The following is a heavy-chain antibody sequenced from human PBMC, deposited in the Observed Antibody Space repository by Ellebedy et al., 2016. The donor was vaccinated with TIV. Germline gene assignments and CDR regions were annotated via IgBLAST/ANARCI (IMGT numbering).Heavy chain of an antibody. J-gene: IGHJ6*02. V-gene: IGHV1-46*01. CDR1: GYTFTSYY. CDR3: ARGHNWKGSMDV. D-gene: IGHD1-1*01. CDR2: INPSGGST. Sequence: AASVKVSCKGSGYTFTSYYMHWVRQAPGQGLEWMGIINPSGGSTSYAQKFQGRVTMTRDTSTSTVYMEVSSLRSEDTAVYYCARGHNWKGSMDVWGQGPTVTVSS.